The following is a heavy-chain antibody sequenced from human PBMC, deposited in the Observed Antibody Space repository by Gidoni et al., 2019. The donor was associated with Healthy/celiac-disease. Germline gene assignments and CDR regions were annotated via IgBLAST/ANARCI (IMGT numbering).Heavy chain of an antibody. J-gene: IGHJ3*02. Sequence: QVQLVESGGGLVKPGGSLRLSFSASGFTFSDYYINWIRQAPGKGLEWVSYISSSGSTIYYADSVKGRFTISRDNAKNSLYLQMNSLRAEDTAVYYCAREVVGATTPDAFDIWGQGTMVTVSS. V-gene: IGHV3-11*01. CDR1: GFTFSDYY. CDR2: ISSSGSTI. D-gene: IGHD1-26*01. CDR3: AREVVGATTPDAFDI.